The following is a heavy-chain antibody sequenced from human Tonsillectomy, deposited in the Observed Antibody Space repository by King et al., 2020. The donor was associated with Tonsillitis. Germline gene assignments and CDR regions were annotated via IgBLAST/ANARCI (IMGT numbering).Heavy chain of an antibody. J-gene: IGHJ4*02. D-gene: IGHD6-19*01. Sequence: VQLQESGPGLVKPSETLSLTCTVSGGSISNYXWSWIRPPPGKGLEWIGYIYYNGSTNYNPSLKSRVTITVETSKNQFSLKLSSVTAADTAVYYCAGAGXGXLIXLNYFDXWGXGXLVTVS. V-gene: IGHV4-59*01. CDR2: IYYNGST. CDR3: AGAGXGXLIXLNYFDX. CDR1: GGSISNYX.